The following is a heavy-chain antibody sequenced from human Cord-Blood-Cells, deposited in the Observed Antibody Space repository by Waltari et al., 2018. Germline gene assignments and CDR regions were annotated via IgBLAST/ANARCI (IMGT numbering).Heavy chain of an antibody. D-gene: IGHD3-16*01. CDR1: RFTFSSYA. CDR2: ISGSGGST. J-gene: IGHJ6*03. Sequence: EVQLLESGGGLVQPGGSLRLSCAASRFTFSSYAMTWVRQAPGKGLGWVSAISGSGGSTDYADSVEGRFTISRDNSKNTLYLQMNSLRAEDTAVYYCAKSGPTGETFSSYYYYYMDVWGKGTTVTVSS. V-gene: IGHV3-23*01. CDR3: AKSGPTGETFSSYYYYYMDV.